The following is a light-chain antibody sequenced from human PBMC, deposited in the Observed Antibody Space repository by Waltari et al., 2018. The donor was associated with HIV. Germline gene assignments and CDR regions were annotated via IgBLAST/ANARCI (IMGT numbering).Light chain of an antibody. CDR3: QSAESTGIGV. Sequence: SSELTQPPSVSVSPGQTARLTCSGDVLPKHSAYWYQQMPGQAPVLVIDKDSERPSGIPERFSASSSGTTVTLTISGVQAEDEADYYCQSAESTGIGVFGGGTKLTVL. V-gene: IGLV3-25*03. J-gene: IGLJ3*02. CDR2: KDS. CDR1: VLPKHS.